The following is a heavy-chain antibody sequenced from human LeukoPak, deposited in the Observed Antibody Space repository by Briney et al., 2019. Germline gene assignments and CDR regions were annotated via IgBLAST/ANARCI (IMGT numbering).Heavy chain of an antibody. Sequence: SETLSLTCTVSGGSISSYYWSWIRQPPGKGLEWIGYIYYSGSTNYNPSLKSRITISVDTSKNQFSLKLSSVTAADTAVYYCARMDCSSTSCCGLGVWFDPWGQGTLVTVSS. D-gene: IGHD2-2*01. CDR1: GGSISSYY. J-gene: IGHJ5*02. CDR2: IYYSGST. CDR3: ARMDCSSTSCCGLGVWFDP. V-gene: IGHV4-59*01.